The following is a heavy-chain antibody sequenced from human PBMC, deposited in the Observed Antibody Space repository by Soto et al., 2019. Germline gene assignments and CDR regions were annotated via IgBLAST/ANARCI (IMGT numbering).Heavy chain of an antibody. CDR2: ISAYNGNT. J-gene: IGHJ5*02. D-gene: IGHD3-9*01. CDR3: ARDAGDILTGYRPRSAFDP. Sequence: GASVKVSCKASGYTFTSYGISWVRQAPGQGLEWMGWISAYNGNTNYAQKLQGRVTMTTDTSTSTAYMELRSLRSDDTAVYYCARDAGDILTGYRPRSAFDPWGQGTLVTVSS. V-gene: IGHV1-18*01. CDR1: GYTFTSYG.